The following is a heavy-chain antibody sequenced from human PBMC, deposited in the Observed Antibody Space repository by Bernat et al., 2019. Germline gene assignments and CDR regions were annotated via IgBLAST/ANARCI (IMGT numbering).Heavy chain of an antibody. CDR2: ITWNSGNI. J-gene: IGHJ3*02. Sequence: SGGGLVQPGRSLRLSCAASGFSLDHFAMHWVRQAPGKGLEWVSGITWNSGNIAYADSVKGRFTISRDNAKNSLNLQMNSLRLEDTALYYCAKSVVLSWSREPYDAFDIWGQGTMVTVSS. V-gene: IGHV3-9*01. CDR3: AKSVVLSWSREPYDAFDI. D-gene: IGHD3-10*01. CDR1: GFSLDHFA.